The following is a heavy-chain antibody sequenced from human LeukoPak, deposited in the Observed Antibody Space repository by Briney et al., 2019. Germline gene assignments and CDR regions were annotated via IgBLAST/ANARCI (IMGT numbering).Heavy chain of an antibody. V-gene: IGHV3-53*01. J-gene: IGHJ4*02. CDR2: IYSGGST. Sequence: GGSLRLSCAASGFTVSRNYMSWVRQAPGKGREWVSLIYSGGSTYYADSVKGRFTIFRDISKNALYLQMNSLSAEDTAVYYCESGYYDRSGYSVIDYWGQGTLVTVSS. CDR3: ESGYYDRSGYSVIDY. CDR1: GFTVSRNY. D-gene: IGHD3-22*01.